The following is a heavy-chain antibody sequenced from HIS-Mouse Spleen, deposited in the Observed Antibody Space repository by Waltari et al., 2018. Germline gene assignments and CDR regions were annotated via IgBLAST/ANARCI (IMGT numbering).Heavy chain of an antibody. J-gene: IGHJ3*02. CDR3: ARHCGYYDSSGPRGGAFDI. Sequence: QLQLQESGPGLVKPSETLSLTCTVSGGSISSSSYYWGGIRQPPGKGLGWIGSIYYSGSTYYNPSLKSRVTISVDTSKNQFSLKLSSVTAADTAVYYCARHCGYYDSSGPRGGAFDIWGQGTMVTVSS. V-gene: IGHV4-39*01. CDR2: IYYSGST. CDR1: GGSISSSSYY. D-gene: IGHD3-22*01.